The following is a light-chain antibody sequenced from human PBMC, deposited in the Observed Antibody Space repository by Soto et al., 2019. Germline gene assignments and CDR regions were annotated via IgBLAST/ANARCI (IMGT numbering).Light chain of an antibody. V-gene: IGLV1-47*01. J-gene: IGLJ3*02. CDR2: KTG. Sequence: QSVLTQPPSASGTPGQRVNTSCSGGSSNIGLNYVYWYQQLPGTAPKLLIYKTGERPSGVPDRFSGSKSGTSASLAISGLRSEDEAEYFCSVWDNRLSCRVFGEGTKLTVL. CDR3: SVWDNRLSCRV. CDR1: SSNIGLNY.